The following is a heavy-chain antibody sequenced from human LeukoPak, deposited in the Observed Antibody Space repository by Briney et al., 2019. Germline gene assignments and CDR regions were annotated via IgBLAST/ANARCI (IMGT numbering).Heavy chain of an antibody. CDR1: GYTFTSYG. CDR2: ISAYNGNT. CDR3: AKEGATYYYGSGSYGFGY. V-gene: IGHV1-18*01. Sequence: ASVKVSCKASGYTFTSYGISWVRQAPGQGLEWMGWISAYNGNTNYAQKLQSRVTMTTDTSTSTAYMELRSLRSDDTAVYYCAKEGATYYYGSGSYGFGYWGQGTLVTVSS. D-gene: IGHD3-10*01. J-gene: IGHJ4*02.